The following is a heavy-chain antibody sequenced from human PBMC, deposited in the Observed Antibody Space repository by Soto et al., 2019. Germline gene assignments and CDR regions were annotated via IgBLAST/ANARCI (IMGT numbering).Heavy chain of an antibody. V-gene: IGHV3-33*01. J-gene: IGHJ1*01. CDR1: GFTFSSYG. CDR2: IWYDGSNK. Sequence: QVQLVESGGGVVQPGRSLRLSCAASGFTFSSYGMHWVRQAPGKGLEWVAVIWYDGSNKYYADSVKGRFTISRDNSKNTLYRQMNSLRAEDTAVYYCAREGDIAAEYFQHWGQGTLVTVSS. D-gene: IGHD6-13*01. CDR3: AREGDIAAEYFQH.